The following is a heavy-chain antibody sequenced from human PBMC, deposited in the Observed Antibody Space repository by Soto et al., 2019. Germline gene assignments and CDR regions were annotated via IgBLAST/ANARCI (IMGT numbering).Heavy chain of an antibody. CDR1: GGSISNSNW. D-gene: IGHD1-26*01. CDR3: AHRPIVGAAI. J-gene: IGHJ4*02. V-gene: IGHV4-4*02. Sequence: QVQLQESGPGLVKPSGTLSLTCGVFGGSISNSNWWPWVRQPPGKGLEWIGEIYHSGSTNYNSSLMRRVTISLDKVNNQFSLKLTSVTAADTAVYYCAHRPIVGAAIWGQGTLVTVSS. CDR2: IYHSGST.